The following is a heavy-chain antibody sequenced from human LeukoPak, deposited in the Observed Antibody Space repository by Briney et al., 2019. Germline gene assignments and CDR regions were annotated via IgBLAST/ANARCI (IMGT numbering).Heavy chain of an antibody. J-gene: IGHJ4*02. D-gene: IGHD3-10*01. V-gene: IGHV3-23*01. CDR2: ISGSGGST. Sequence: GGSLRLSCAASGFTFSSYAMSWVRQAPGKGLEWVSAISGSGGSTYYADSVKGRFTISRDNSKNTLYLQMNSLRAEDTAVYYCASSLWFGELFGPRFTDCWGQGTLVTVSS. CDR1: GFTFSSYA. CDR3: ASSLWFGELFGPRFTDC.